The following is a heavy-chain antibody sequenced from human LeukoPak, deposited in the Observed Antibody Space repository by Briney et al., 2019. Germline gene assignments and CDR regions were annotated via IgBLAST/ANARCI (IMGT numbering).Heavy chain of an antibody. V-gene: IGHV3-48*04. CDR1: GFTFNIFS. CDR2: ISSSGSLT. J-gene: IGHJ3*01. Sequence: GGSLRLSCAVSGFTFNIFSVNWVRQPPGKGRGWGSYISSSGSLTYYADSVKDRFGVDRDNAKNSLYLQMNGLRADDTAVYYCARGTGDYHHDVFDVWGQGTTVTVSS. CDR3: ARGTGDYHHDVFDV. D-gene: IGHD7-27*01.